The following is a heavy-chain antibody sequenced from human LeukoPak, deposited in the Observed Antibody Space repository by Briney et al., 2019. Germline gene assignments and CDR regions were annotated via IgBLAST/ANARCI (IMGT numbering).Heavy chain of an antibody. D-gene: IGHD3-10*01. V-gene: IGHV4-39*07. CDR1: GGSISSSSYY. J-gene: IGHJ4*02. Sequence: SETLSLTCTVSGGSISSSSYYWGWIRQPPGKGLEWIGNIYYNGSTIYNPSFKSRVTISVDTSKNQFSLKLSSMTAADTAVYYCARGALLWFGDRMEYYFDYWGQGTLLTVFS. CDR2: IYYNGST. CDR3: ARGALLWFGDRMEYYFDY.